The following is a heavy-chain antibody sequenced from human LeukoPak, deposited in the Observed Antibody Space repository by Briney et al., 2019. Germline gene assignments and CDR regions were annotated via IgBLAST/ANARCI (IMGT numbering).Heavy chain of an antibody. V-gene: IGHV3-33*01. Sequence: GGSLRLSCAASGFTFSSYGMHWVRQAPGKGLEWVAVIWYDGSNKYYADSVKGRFTISRDNSKNTLYLQMNSLRAEDTAVYYCARDLAVAGTPYYFDYWGQGTLVTVSS. D-gene: IGHD6-19*01. CDR3: ARDLAVAGTPYYFDY. CDR1: GFTFSSYG. J-gene: IGHJ4*02. CDR2: IWYDGSNK.